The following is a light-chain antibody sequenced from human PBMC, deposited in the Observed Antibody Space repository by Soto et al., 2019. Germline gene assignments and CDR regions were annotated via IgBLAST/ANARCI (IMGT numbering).Light chain of an antibody. CDR2: DAS. Sequence: IVLTQSPATLSLSPGERATLSCRASQSVNNYLAWYQQKLGQAPRLVLYDASKRATDIPVRFSGSGSGTDFTLTISSLEPEDFAVYYCQQRLNWPITFGQGTRLEIK. CDR3: QQRLNWPIT. CDR1: QSVNNY. J-gene: IGKJ5*01. V-gene: IGKV3-11*01.